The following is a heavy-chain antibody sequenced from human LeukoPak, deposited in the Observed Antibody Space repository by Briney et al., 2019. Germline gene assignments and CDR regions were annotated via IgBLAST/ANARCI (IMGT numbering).Heavy chain of an antibody. CDR3: ARVSSGRIDY. V-gene: IGHV4-30-2*01. CDR2: IYHSGSA. CDR1: GGSISSGGYS. Sequence: SETLSLTCAVSGGSISSGGYSWSWIRQPPGKGLEWIGYIYHSGSAYYNPSLKSRVTISVDRSKNQFSLKLSSVTAADTAVYYCARVSSGRIDYWGQGTLVTVSS. J-gene: IGHJ4*02. D-gene: IGHD3-10*01.